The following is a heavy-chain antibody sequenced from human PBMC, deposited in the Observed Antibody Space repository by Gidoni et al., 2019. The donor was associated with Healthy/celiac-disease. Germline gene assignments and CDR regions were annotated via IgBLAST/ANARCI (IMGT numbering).Heavy chain of an antibody. J-gene: IGHJ4*02. CDR3: ARFLRTEFDY. V-gene: IGHV3-53*01. CDR2: IYSGGSK. D-gene: IGHD4-17*01. CDR1: GFTVSSNY. Sequence: EVQLVESGGGLIQLGGSLRISGAASGFTVSSNYMRWVRQAPGKGLEWVSVIYSGGSKYYADSVKGRFTISRDKSKNTLYLQMNSLRAEDTAVYYCARFLRTEFDYWGQGTLVTVSS.